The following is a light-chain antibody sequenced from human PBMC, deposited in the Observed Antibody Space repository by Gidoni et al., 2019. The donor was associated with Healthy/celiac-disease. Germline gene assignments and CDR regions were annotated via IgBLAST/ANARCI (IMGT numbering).Light chain of an antibody. Sequence: EIVLTQSPGTLSLSPGARATLSCRASQSVSSSYLAWYPQNPGQAPRLLIYGASSRATRIPDRFSGGGSGTDFTLTISRLEPEDFAVYYCQQYGRSFGGGTKVEIK. CDR2: GAS. CDR3: QQYGRS. V-gene: IGKV3-20*01. CDR1: QSVSSSY. J-gene: IGKJ4*01.